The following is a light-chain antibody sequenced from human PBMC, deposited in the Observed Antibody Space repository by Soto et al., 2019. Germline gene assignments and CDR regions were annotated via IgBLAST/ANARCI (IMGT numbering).Light chain of an antibody. J-gene: IGLJ1*01. Sequence: QSVLTQPASVSGSPGQSITLSCTGTSSDVGGYNYVSWYQQHPGKAPKLMIYEVSNRPSGVSNRFSGSKSGNTASLAISGLQAEDEADYYCNSYESSGTLVFGTGTKVTVL. CDR1: SSDVGGYNY. CDR3: NSYESSGTLV. V-gene: IGLV2-14*01. CDR2: EVS.